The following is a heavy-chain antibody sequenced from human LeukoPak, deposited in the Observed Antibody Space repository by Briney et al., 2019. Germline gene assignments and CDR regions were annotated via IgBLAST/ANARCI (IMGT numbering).Heavy chain of an antibody. D-gene: IGHD1-26*01. CDR3: ARLPQWGGTYHFDY. J-gene: IGHJ4*02. CDR2: IYPGDSDT. V-gene: IGHV5-51*01. Sequence: GESLKISCRGSGYSFTTYWIGWVRQLPGKGLEWMGLIYPGDSDTRYSPSFEGQVTISADKSISTAYLQWSSLKASDTAMYYCARLPQWGGTYHFDYWGQGTLVTVSS. CDR1: GYSFTTYW.